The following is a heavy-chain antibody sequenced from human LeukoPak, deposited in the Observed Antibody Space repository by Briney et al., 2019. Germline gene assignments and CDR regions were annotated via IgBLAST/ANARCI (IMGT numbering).Heavy chain of an antibody. Sequence: ASVKVSCKASGGTFSSYTISWVRQATGQGLEWMGWMNPDSTNTGFAQRFQGRVTITRNTSISTAYMELSSLRSEDTAVYYCGRSSSGYYDFDYWGQGTLVTVSS. CDR3: GRSSSGYYDFDY. V-gene: IGHV1-8*03. CDR1: GGTFSSYT. J-gene: IGHJ4*02. CDR2: MNPDSTNT. D-gene: IGHD3-22*01.